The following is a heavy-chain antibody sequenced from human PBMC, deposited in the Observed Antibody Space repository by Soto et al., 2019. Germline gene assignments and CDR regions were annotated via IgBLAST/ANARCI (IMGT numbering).Heavy chain of an antibody. D-gene: IGHD1-20*01. CDR3: AKAISGYNAPLDH. V-gene: IGHV3-23*01. J-gene: IGHJ4*02. CDR1: GFTFSHLA. CDR2: ITGSGDST. Sequence: GGSLSLPWPPSGFTFSHLALHWVHQAPGKEKGLGRGLRGVSVITGSGDSTYYADSVKGRFTISRDNSKNTLYVQMNSLRAEDTAVYYCAKAISGYNAPLDHWGQGTRVTVSS.